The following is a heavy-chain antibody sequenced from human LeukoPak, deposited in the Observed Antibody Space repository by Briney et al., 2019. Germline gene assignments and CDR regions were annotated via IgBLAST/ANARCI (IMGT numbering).Heavy chain of an antibody. CDR3: AKKDGYTNSWSFDY. Sequence: GGSLRLSCAASGFSFSGHAMNWVRQAPGKGLEWVSYISSRSTTIYLADSVMGRFTVSRDNAKNSLYLQMNSLRAEDTAVYYCAKKDGYTNSWSFDYWGQGTLVTVSS. CDR2: ISSRSTTI. J-gene: IGHJ4*02. V-gene: IGHV3-48*04. D-gene: IGHD6-13*01. CDR1: GFSFSGHA.